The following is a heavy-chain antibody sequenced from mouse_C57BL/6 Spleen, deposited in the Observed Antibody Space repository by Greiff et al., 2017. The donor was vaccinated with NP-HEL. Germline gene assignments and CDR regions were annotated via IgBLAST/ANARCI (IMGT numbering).Heavy chain of an antibody. D-gene: IGHD2-4*01. V-gene: IGHV5-4*01. Sequence: DVQLVESGGGLVKPGGSLKLSCAASGFTFSSYAMSWVRQTPEKRLEWVATISDGGSYTYYPDNVKGRFTISRDNAKNNLYLQMSHLKSEDTAMYYCARASIYYDYDGAFAYWGQGTLVTVAA. J-gene: IGHJ3*01. CDR1: GFTFSSYA. CDR3: ARASIYYDYDGAFAY. CDR2: ISDGGSYT.